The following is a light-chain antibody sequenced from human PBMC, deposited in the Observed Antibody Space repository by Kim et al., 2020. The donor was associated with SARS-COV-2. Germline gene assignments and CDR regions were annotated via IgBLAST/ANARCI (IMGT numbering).Light chain of an antibody. J-gene: IGKJ1*01. V-gene: IGKV1-5*03. CDR1: QSVDSW. CDR2: QAS. CDR3: KQYETYWT. Sequence: DIQMTQSPSTLSAFVGNRVTITCRASQSVDSWLAWYQHQPGKAPKLLIYQASKLASRVPSRFSGSGSGTAFTLTISNLQPDDSAIYYCKQYETYWTFGPGTKVDIK.